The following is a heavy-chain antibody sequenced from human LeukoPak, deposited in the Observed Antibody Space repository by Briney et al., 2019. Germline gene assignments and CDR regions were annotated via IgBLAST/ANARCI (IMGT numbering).Heavy chain of an antibody. D-gene: IGHD3-22*01. CDR1: GGSISSYY. CDR2: IYYSGNT. J-gene: IGHJ4*02. CDR3: ARALTSYYYDSSGPGGLDY. Sequence: PSETLSLTCTVSGGSISSYYWSWIRQPPGKGLEWTGYIYYSGNTNYNPSLKSRVTISVDTSKNQFSLKLSSVTAADTAVYYCARALTSYYYDSSGPGGLDYWGQGTLVTVSS. V-gene: IGHV4-59*01.